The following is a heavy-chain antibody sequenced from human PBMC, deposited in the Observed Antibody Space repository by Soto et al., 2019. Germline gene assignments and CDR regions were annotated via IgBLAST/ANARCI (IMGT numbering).Heavy chain of an antibody. D-gene: IGHD2-21*02. CDR1: GFTFSSYA. Sequence: SLRLSCATPGFTFSSYAMHWVRQAPGKGLEWVAVISYDGSNQYYADSVKGRFTISRDNSKNTLYLQMNSLRTEDTAIYYCAKDPDYQVVVVTAQIDYWGQGTPVTVSS. V-gene: IGHV3-30-3*01. J-gene: IGHJ4*02. CDR2: ISYDGSNQ. CDR3: AKDPDYQVVVVTAQIDY.